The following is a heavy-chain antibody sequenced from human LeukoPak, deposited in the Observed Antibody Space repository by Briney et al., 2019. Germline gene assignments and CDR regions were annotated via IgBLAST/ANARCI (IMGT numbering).Heavy chain of an antibody. D-gene: IGHD1-26*01. V-gene: IGHV4-59*08. Sequence: NSSETLSLTCTVSGGSISSYFWSWIRQPPGKGLEWIGYIYHGGSTNYNPSLKSRVTISVDTSKNQFSLKLSSVTAADTAVYYCARLPGATSNVDYWGQGTLVTVSS. CDR3: ARLPGATSNVDY. CDR2: IYHGGST. CDR1: GGSISSYF. J-gene: IGHJ4*02.